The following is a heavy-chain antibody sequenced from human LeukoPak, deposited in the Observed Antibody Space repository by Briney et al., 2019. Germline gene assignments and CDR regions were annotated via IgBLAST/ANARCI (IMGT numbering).Heavy chain of an antibody. Sequence: VGSLRLSCAASGFTFSRYGMHWVRQAPGKGLKWGAFIWYDGSNKYYADSVKGRFTISRDNSKNTLYLQMNSLRAEDTAVYYCAREGGYGVNMEYYGMDVWGQGTTVTVSS. J-gene: IGHJ6*02. CDR2: IWYDGSNK. CDR3: AREGGYGVNMEYYGMDV. V-gene: IGHV3-33*01. CDR1: GFTFSRYG. D-gene: IGHD5-12*01.